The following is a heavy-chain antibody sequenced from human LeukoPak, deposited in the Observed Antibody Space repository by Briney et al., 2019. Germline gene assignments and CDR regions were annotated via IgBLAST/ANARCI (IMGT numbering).Heavy chain of an antibody. V-gene: IGHV1-2*04. CDR2: INPNSGGT. J-gene: IGHJ5*02. CDR1: GYTFTGYY. D-gene: IGHD6-19*01. Sequence: ASVKVSCKASGYTFTGYYMHWVRQAPGQGLEWMGWINPNSGGTNYAQKFQGWVTMTRDTSISTAYMELSRLRSDDTAVYYCAREDGPSSGWYFGFRWFDPWDQGTLVTVSS. CDR3: AREDGPSSGWYFGFRWFDP.